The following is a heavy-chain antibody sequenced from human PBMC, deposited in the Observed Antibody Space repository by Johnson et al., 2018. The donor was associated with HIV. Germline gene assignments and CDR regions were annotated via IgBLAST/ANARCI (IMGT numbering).Heavy chain of an antibody. CDR2: ISYDGSNK. J-gene: IGHJ3*02. CDR3: AKGHSSGYPKDAFDI. Sequence: QVQLVESGGGLVQPGGSLRLSCAASRFTFKNYWMTWVRQAPGKGLEWVAVISYDGSNKYYADSVKGRFTISRDNSKNTLYLQMNSLRTEDTAMYYCAKGHSSGYPKDAFDIWGRGTIVTVSS. V-gene: IGHV3-30-3*02. D-gene: IGHD3-22*01. CDR1: RFTFKNYW.